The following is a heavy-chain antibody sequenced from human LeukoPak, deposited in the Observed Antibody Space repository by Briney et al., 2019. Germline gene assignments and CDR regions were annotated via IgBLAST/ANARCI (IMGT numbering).Heavy chain of an antibody. J-gene: IGHJ4*02. CDR2: IYYSGST. Sequence: PSETLSLTCTVSGGSISSYYWSWIRQPPGKGLEWIGYIYYSGSTNYNPSLKSRVTISVDTSKNQFSLKLGSVTAADTAVYYCARAGYDILTGYPPWYFDYWGQGTLVTVSS. CDR3: ARAGYDILTGYPPWYFDY. D-gene: IGHD3-9*01. CDR1: GGSISSYY. V-gene: IGHV4-59*01.